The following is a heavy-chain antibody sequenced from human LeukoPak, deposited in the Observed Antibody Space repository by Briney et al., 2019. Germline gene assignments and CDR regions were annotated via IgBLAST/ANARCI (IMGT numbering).Heavy chain of an antibody. CDR1: GYSFGDYG. CDR2: ISAYNGNR. CDR3: ARDDSGAKVDIDY. D-gene: IGHD5-12*01. V-gene: IGHV1-18*01. J-gene: IGHJ4*02. Sequence: ASVNVSCKASGYSFGDYGFSWLRQAPGQGLEWLGWISAYNGNRNYAQKVEGRVTMTTDTSTSTAYLELRGLRPDDTAVYYCARDDSGAKVDIDYWGQGTLLIVSS.